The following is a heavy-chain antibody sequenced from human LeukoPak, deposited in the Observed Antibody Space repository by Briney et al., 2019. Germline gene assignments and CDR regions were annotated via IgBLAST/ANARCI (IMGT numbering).Heavy chain of an antibody. CDR3: VRGNSGFSF. D-gene: IGHD4-23*01. Sequence: PSETLSLTCTVSGVAINTSHSYWGWIRQSPGKGLEWIGSVFFTVTTFYSPSLKTLVTISVHTSKNQFSLRLASATAADTATYYCVRGNSGFSFGAQGTLVTVSS. CDR2: VFFTVTT. J-gene: IGHJ4*02. V-gene: IGHV4-39*07. CDR1: GVAINTSHSY.